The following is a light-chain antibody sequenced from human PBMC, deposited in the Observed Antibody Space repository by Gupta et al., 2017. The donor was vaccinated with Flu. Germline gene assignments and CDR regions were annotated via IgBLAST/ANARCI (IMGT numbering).Light chain of an antibody. CDR2: GTS. CDR3: YQDGDSPRT. Sequence: ETVLTQSPGTLSLSPGERATLYCRASQSVRNDYLAWYQQEPGQAPRLLIYGTSVRATGIPDRIRGSGSGTDFSLSISRLEPEDFAVYYCYQDGDSPRTFGQGTRVEVK. J-gene: IGKJ1*01. V-gene: IGKV3-20*01. CDR1: QSVRNDY.